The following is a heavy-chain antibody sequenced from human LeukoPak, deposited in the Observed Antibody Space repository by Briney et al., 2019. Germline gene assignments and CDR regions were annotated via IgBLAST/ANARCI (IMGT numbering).Heavy chain of an antibody. V-gene: IGHV3-23*01. CDR3: AKRRIAAAGIGDDY. J-gene: IGHJ4*02. Sequence: GGSLRLSCAASGFTFSSYAMSWVRQAPGKGLEWVSAISGSGGNTYYADSVKGRFTISRDNSKNTLYLQMNSLRAEDKAVYYCAKRRIAAAGIGDDYWGQGTLVTVSS. D-gene: IGHD6-13*01. CDR2: ISGSGGNT. CDR1: GFTFSSYA.